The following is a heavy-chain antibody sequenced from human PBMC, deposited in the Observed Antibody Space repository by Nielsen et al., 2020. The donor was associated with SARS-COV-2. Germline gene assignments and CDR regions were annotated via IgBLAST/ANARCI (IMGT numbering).Heavy chain of an antibody. CDR1: GFTFSSYW. Sequence: GESLKISCAASGFTFSSYWMHWVRQAPGKGLVRVSRINSDGSSTSYADSVKGRFTISRDNAKNTLYLQMNSLRAEDTAVYYCARGSFYSNYGGSGYYYGMDVWGQGTTVTVSS. CDR2: INSDGSST. V-gene: IGHV3-74*01. J-gene: IGHJ6*02. D-gene: IGHD4-11*01. CDR3: ARGSFYSNYGGSGYYYGMDV.